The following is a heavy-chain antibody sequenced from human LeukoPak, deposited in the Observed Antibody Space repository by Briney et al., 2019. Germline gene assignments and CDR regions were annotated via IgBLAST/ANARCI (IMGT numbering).Heavy chain of an antibody. D-gene: IGHD1-26*01. J-gene: IGHJ4*02. CDR1: GETFCGFY. CDR2: INQSGNT. Sequence: SETLSLTCAVYGETFCGFYWSWIRQSPGKGLEWIGEINQSGNTYYNTSLKSRVNISVDSSKKQFALKLTSVTAADTGVYYCARHRRSGTFFLSYFDYWGQGTLVTVSS. V-gene: IGHV4-34*01. CDR3: ARHRRSGTFFLSYFDY.